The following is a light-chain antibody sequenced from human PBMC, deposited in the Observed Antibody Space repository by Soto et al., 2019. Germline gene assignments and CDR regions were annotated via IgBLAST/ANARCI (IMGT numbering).Light chain of an antibody. V-gene: IGKV3-20*01. Sequence: EIVLTQSPGTLSLSPGERATLSCRASQSVASNYLAWYQQRPGQAPRLLMYAASSMAAGVPDRFSGSGSGTDFTLTISRLEPEDFAVFFCHQYGRSPIFTFGPGTTVDIK. J-gene: IGKJ3*01. CDR2: AAS. CDR1: QSVASNY. CDR3: HQYGRSPIFT.